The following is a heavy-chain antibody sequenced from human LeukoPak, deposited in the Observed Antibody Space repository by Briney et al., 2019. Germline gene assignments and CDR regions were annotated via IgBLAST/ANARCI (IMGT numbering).Heavy chain of an antibody. CDR2: IYASGSA. D-gene: IGHD2-2*01. CDR1: GGSISSYY. V-gene: IGHV4-4*07. Sequence: SETLSLTCTVAGGSISSYYWSWIRQPAGKGLEWIGRIYASGSASYNPSLKSRVTMSGDTSKNQISLKLSSVTAADTAVYFCARDSVNCSTTSCSDYLDYWGQGTLVTVSS. CDR3: ARDSVNCSTTSCSDYLDY. J-gene: IGHJ4*02.